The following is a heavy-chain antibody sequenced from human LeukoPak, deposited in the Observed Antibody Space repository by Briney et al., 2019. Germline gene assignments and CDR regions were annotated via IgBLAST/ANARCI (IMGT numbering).Heavy chain of an antibody. J-gene: IGHJ4*02. CDR1: GFTLGTFW. V-gene: IGHV3-7*01. Sequence: GGSLRLSCEASGFTLGTFWMSWVRQAPGKGLKWVASIKQDESEKHYVESVKGQFTISRDNAKNSLYLQMNSLRGEDTAVYYCARPRWLQFGPHDSWGQGTLVTVSS. CDR3: ARPRWLQFGPHDS. D-gene: IGHD5-12*01. CDR2: IKQDESEK.